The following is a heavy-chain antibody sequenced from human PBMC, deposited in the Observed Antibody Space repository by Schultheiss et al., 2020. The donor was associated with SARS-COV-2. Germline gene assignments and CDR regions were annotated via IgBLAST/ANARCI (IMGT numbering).Heavy chain of an antibody. J-gene: IGHJ6*02. CDR2: IYYSGST. CDR3: ARHHFSGYCTGGSCEYYYYYYGMDV. CDR1: GGSFSGYY. D-gene: IGHD2-15*01. V-gene: IGHV4-34*01. Sequence: SETLSLTCAVYGGSFSGYYWSWIRQPPGKGLEWIGSIYYSGSTYYNPSLKSRVTISVDTSKNQFSLNLSSVTAADTAVYYCARHHFSGYCTGGSCEYYYYYYGMDVWGQGTTVTVSS.